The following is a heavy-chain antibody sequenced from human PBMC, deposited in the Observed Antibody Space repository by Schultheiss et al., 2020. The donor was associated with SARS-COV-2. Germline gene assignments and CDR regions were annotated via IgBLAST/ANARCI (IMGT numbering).Heavy chain of an antibody. CDR3: AKDNLSSSWPIYFDY. V-gene: IGHV3-21*04. J-gene: IGHJ4*02. D-gene: IGHD6-13*01. CDR1: GFTFSNAW. CDR2: ISSSSSYI. Sequence: GGSLRLSCAASGFTFSNAWMNWVRQAPGKGLEWVSSISSSSSYIYYADSVKGRFTISRDNAKNTLYLQMNSLRAEDTAVYYCAKDNLSSSWPIYFDYWGQGTLVTVSS.